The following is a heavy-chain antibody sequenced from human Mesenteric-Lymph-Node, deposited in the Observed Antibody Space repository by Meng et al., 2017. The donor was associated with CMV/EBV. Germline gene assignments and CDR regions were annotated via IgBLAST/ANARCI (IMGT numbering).Heavy chain of an antibody. V-gene: IGHV3-30*02. CDR3: TKSPRGIVVVPAAPGSPDY. D-gene: IGHD2-2*01. CDR1: GFTFSSYG. J-gene: IGHJ4*02. CDR2: IRYDGSNK. Sequence: GESLKISCAASGFTFSSYGMHWVRQAPGKGLEWVAFIRYDGSNKYYADSVKGRFTISRDNSKNTLYLQMNSLRAEDTAVYYCTKSPRGIVVVPAAPGSPDYWGQGTLVTVSS.